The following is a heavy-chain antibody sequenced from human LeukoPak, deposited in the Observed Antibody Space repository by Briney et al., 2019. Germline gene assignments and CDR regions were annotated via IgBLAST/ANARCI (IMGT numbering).Heavy chain of an antibody. Sequence: PGGSLRLSCAASGFTFSSYSMNWVRQAPGKGLEWVSSVSSSSSYIYYADSVKGRFTISRDNAKNSLYLQMNSLRAEDTAVYYCARELYGSGSQPDYGMDVWGQGTTVTVSS. CDR3: ARELYGSGSQPDYGMDV. J-gene: IGHJ6*02. V-gene: IGHV3-21*01. D-gene: IGHD3-10*01. CDR1: GFTFSSYS. CDR2: VSSSSSYI.